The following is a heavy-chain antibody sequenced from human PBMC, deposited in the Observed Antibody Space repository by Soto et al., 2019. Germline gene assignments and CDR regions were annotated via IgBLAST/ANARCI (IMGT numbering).Heavy chain of an antibody. V-gene: IGHV4-34*01. CDR3: ARGGYDPTFDY. D-gene: IGHD5-12*01. CDR1: GGSFSGYY. Sequence: SETLSLTCAVYGGSFSGYYWSWIRQPPGKGLEWIGEINHSGSTNYNPSLKSRVTISVDTSKNQFSLKLSSVTAADTAVYYCARGGYDPTFDYWGQGTLVTVSS. CDR2: INHSGST. J-gene: IGHJ4*02.